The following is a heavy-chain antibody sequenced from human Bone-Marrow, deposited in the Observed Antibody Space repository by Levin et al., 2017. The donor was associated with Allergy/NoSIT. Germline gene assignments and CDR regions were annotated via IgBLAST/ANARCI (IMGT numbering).Heavy chain of an antibody. CDR3: SRPRAPKPSKCRSTRCYVGEDAYDI. CDR2: NFPGDSDT. Sequence: GESLKISCKGSGYTFTNYWIAWVRQMPGKGLEWMGINFPGDSDTRYSPSFQGQVTFIADKSISTAFLQWSSLKASDTAIYYCSRPRAPKPSKCRSTRCYVGEDAYDIWGHGTMVTVSS. V-gene: IGHV5-51*01. D-gene: IGHD2-2*01. J-gene: IGHJ3*02. CDR1: GYTFTNYW.